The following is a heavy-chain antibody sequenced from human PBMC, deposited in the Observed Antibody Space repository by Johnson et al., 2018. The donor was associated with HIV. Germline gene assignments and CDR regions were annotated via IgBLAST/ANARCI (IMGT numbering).Heavy chain of an antibody. V-gene: IGHV3-30-3*01. CDR2: ISYDGSNK. J-gene: IGHJ3*02. CDR1: GFTFSSYA. D-gene: IGHD1-26*01. CDR3: AREGAPSARDFGACDI. Sequence: QVQLVESGGGMVQPGGSLRLSCAASGFTFSSYAMHWVRQAPGKGLEWVAVISYDGSNKYYADSVKGRFTISRDNSKNTLYLQMNSLRAEDTAVYYCAREGAPSARDFGACDIWGQGTMVTVSS.